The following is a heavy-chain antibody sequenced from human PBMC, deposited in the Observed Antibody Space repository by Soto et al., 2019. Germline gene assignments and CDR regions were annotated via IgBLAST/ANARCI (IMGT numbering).Heavy chain of an antibody. D-gene: IGHD3-3*01. V-gene: IGHV4-39*01. J-gene: IGHJ6*03. CDR1: GDSISSSSYY. Sequence: PSETLSLTCTVSGDSISSSSYYWGWIRQPPGKGLEGIGRIYYSGSTYYNPSLKSRVTISVDTSKNQFSLKLSSVTAADTAVYYCARAADYVRSDFWSGYGPYYYYYMDVWGKGTTVTVSS. CDR3: ARAADYVRSDFWSGYGPYYYYYMDV. CDR2: IYYSGST.